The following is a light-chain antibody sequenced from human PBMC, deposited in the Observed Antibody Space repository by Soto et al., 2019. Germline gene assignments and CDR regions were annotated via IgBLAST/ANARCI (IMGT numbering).Light chain of an antibody. CDR1: SSNIGSTA. J-gene: IGLJ2*01. Sequence: QSGLTQPPSVSGTPGQRVSISCSGGSSNIGSTAVDWYQQVPGMAPKLLIYSNDQRPSGVPDRFSGSKSGTSGSLVISGLQSEDEADYFCATWDYDLNGVVFGGGTKLTVL. CDR3: ATWDYDLNGVV. CDR2: SND. V-gene: IGLV1-44*01.